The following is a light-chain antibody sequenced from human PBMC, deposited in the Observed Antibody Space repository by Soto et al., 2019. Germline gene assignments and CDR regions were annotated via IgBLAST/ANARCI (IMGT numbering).Light chain of an antibody. J-gene: IGKJ3*01. V-gene: IGKV3-20*01. Sequence: EMVWTQSPGTLSLSPGERATLAGMAIQSVSSSYLAWYQQKPCQAPRLLSYGASSRATGSPDMFSGIGSGTYFTLTISRLESEDFAVYYFQQYGSTLFTFGPGTKVAIQ. CDR3: QQYGSTLFT. CDR1: QSVSSSY. CDR2: GAS.